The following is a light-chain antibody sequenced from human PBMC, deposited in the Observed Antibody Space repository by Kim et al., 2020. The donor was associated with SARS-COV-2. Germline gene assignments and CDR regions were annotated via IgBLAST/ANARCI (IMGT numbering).Light chain of an antibody. Sequence: SYELTQPPAVSVALGQTATMTCGGNNIGTKKVHWYQQRPGQAPLLVIFRDSHRPSGISEQFSGSNAGNTASLTISRAQAENEADFYCQVWDSTTASCVFGGGTQLTVL. CDR2: RDS. CDR3: QVWDSTTASCV. J-gene: IGLJ2*01. CDR1: NIGTKK. V-gene: IGLV3-9*01.